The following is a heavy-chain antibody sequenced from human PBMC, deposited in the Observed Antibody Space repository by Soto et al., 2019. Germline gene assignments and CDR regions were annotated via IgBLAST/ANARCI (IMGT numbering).Heavy chain of an antibody. CDR3: ARTEYSSSPFDY. CDR2: ISSSGSTI. Sequence: AVGSLRLSCAASGFTFSSYEMNWVRQAPGKGLEWVSYISSSGSTIYYADSVKGRFTISRDNAKNSLYLQMNSLRAEDTAVYYCARTEYSSSPFDYWGQGTLVTVSS. J-gene: IGHJ4*02. D-gene: IGHD6-6*01. CDR1: GFTFSSYE. V-gene: IGHV3-48*03.